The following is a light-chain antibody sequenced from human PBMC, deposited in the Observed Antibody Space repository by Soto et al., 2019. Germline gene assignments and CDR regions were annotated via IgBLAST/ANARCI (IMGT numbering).Light chain of an antibody. CDR3: QHTTDFT. J-gene: IGKJ2*01. Sequence: AIQLTQSPSSVSAAVGDRVTITCRASQVINTDVAWFQQRPGRAPKLLIYDVSNLERGVPPRFSGSTSGAESTLTITGLQPDDLGTYYCQHTTDFTFGQGTKVEIK. V-gene: IGKV1D-13*01. CDR1: QVINTD. CDR2: DVS.